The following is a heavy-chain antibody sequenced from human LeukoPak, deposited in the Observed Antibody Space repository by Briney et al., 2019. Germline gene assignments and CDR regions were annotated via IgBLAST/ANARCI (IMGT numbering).Heavy chain of an antibody. Sequence: ASVKVSCKASGYTFTSYYMHWVRQAPGQGLEWMGWINPNSGGTNYAQKFQGRVTMTRDTSISTAYMELSRLRSDDTAVYYCARATRHGSGGFDPWGQGTLVTVSS. CDR3: ARATRHGSGGFDP. V-gene: IGHV1-2*02. D-gene: IGHD3-10*01. J-gene: IGHJ5*02. CDR1: GYTFTSYY. CDR2: INPNSGGT.